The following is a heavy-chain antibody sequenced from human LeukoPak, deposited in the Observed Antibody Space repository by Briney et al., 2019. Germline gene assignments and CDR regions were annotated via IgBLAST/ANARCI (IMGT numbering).Heavy chain of an antibody. V-gene: IGHV1-2*02. CDR3: ARGSSSWPYPSDY. J-gene: IGHJ4*02. D-gene: IGHD6-13*01. CDR1: GYTFAVYH. CDR2: INPNSGGT. Sequence: ASVKVSCKASGYTFAVYHMHWVRQAPGQGLEWTGWINPNSGGTNYAQKFQGRVTMTSDTSISTAYMELSRLRSDDTAVYYCARGSSSWPYPSDYWGQGTLVTVSS.